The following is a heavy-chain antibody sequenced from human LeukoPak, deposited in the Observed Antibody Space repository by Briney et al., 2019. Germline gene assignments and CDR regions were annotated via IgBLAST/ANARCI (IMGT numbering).Heavy chain of an antibody. CDR1: GGTFSSYA. CDR2: IIPIFGTA. Sequence: SVKVSCKASGGTFSSYAISWVRQAPGPGLEWMGGIIPIFGTANYAQKFQGRVTITADESTSTAYMELSSLRSEDTAVYYCASPIAARPGYYYYYMDVWGKGTTVTVSS. CDR3: ASPIAARPGYYYYYMDV. D-gene: IGHD6-6*01. V-gene: IGHV1-69*13. J-gene: IGHJ6*03.